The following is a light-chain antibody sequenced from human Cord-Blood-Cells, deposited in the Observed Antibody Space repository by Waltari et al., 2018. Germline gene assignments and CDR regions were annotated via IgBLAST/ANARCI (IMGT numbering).Light chain of an antibody. CDR2: DAS. CDR3: QQRSNWPPFT. V-gene: IGKV3-11*01. Sequence: EIVLTQSPATLSLSPGERATLSCRASQSVSSYLAWYQQKPGQAPRLLIYDASNRATCIPARFSGSGSVTDFTLTISSLEPEDFAVYYCQQRSNWPPFTFGPGTKVDIK. J-gene: IGKJ3*01. CDR1: QSVSSY.